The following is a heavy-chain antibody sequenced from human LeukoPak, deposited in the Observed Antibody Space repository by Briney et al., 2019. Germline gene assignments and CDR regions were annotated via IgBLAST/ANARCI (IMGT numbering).Heavy chain of an antibody. CDR1: GFTFSTYA. CDR2: ISGSGDST. D-gene: IGHD2-15*01. Sequence: GGSLRLSCAASGFTFSTYAMTWVRQATGKGLEWISGISGSGDSTYNADSVKGRFTISRDNSKNTLFLQMNSLRAEIRAIYYCAKVPSGAYCSASSCGYLAYWGQGTLVTVSS. CDR3: AKVPSGAYCSASSCGYLAY. V-gene: IGHV3-23*01. J-gene: IGHJ4*02.